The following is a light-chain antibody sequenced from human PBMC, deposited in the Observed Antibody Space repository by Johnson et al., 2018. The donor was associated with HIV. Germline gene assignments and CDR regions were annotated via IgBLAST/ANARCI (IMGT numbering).Light chain of an antibody. J-gene: IGLJ1*01. CDR2: ENN. CDR1: DSNIGNNY. V-gene: IGLV1-51*02. CDR3: GTWDSILSAYV. Sequence: QSVLTQPPSVSAAPGQKVTISCFGSDSNIGNNYVSWYQQLPGTAPKLLIYENNKRPSGIPDRFSGSKSGTSATLGITGLQTGDEADYYCGTWDSILSAYVFGTGTKVTVL.